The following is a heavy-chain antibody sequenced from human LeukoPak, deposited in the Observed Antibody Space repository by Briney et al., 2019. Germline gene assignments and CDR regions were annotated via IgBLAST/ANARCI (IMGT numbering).Heavy chain of an antibody. Sequence: GRSLRLSCAASGFTFSSYGMHWVRQAPGKGLEWVAVISYDGSNKYYADSVKGRFTISRDNAKNSLYLQMNSLRAEDTAVYYCARGGEETTVTYWGQGTLVTVSP. D-gene: IGHD4-17*01. CDR2: ISYDGSNK. J-gene: IGHJ4*02. CDR1: GFTFSSYG. CDR3: ARGGEETTVTY. V-gene: IGHV3-30*03.